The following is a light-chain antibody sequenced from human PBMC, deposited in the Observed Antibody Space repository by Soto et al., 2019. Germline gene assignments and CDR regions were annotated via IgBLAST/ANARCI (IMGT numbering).Light chain of an antibody. J-gene: IGLJ2*01. Sequence: QSVLTQPASVSGSPGQSITSSCTGTRSDIGGYNYVSWYQQHPGKAPKLMIYEVSNRPSGVSNRFSGSKSGNTASLTISGLQAEDEADYYCSSYTNSSTLVVFGGGTKVTVL. CDR1: RSDIGGYNY. V-gene: IGLV2-14*01. CDR2: EVS. CDR3: SSYTNSSTLVV.